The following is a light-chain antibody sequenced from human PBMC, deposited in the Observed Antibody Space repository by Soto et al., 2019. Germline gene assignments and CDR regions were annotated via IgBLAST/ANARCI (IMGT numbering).Light chain of an antibody. CDR2: EAN. CDR1: SSDVGSYNL. CDR3: SSYAGYSTSVV. V-gene: IGLV2-23*01. Sequence: QSALTQPASVSGSPGQSITIYCTGTSSDVGSYNLVSWYQQHPGKAPKLMIYEANKRPSGVSDRFSGSKSGNTASLTISGLQAEDEAEYYCSSYAGYSTSVVFGGGTKLTV. J-gene: IGLJ2*01.